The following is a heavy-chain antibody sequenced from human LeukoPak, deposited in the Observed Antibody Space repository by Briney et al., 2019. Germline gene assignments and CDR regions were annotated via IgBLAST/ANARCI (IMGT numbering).Heavy chain of an antibody. CDR2: INPNSGGT. J-gene: IGHJ4*02. CDR3: ASTIAVAGLFDY. D-gene: IGHD6-19*01. V-gene: IGHV1-2*02. CDR1: GYTFTGNY. Sequence: ASVKVSCKASGYTFTGNYMHWVRQAPGQGLEWMGWINPNSGGTNYAQKFQGRVTMTRDTSISTAYMELSRLRSDDTAVYYCASTIAVAGLFDYWGQGTLVTVSS.